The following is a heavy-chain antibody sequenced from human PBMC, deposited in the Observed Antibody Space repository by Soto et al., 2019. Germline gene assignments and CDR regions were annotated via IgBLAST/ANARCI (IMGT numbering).Heavy chain of an antibody. D-gene: IGHD2-15*01. J-gene: IGHJ3*01. CDR2: ISYDGSNK. Sequence: QVHLVESGGGVVQPGRSLRLSCVASGFSFSDSGMHWVRQAPGKGLEWVAAISYDGSNKYYADSVNDRFTISRDNSKNTLSLQMNSLRAEEKAVYYCAKSVRYCLGSSCSPEAFDVWGPGTLVSVSS. V-gene: IGHV3-30*18. CDR3: AKSVRYCLGSSCSPEAFDV. CDR1: GFSFSDSG.